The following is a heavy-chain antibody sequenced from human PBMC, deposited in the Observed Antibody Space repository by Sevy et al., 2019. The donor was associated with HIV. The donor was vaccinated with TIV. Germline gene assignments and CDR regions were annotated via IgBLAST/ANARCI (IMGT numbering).Heavy chain of an antibody. J-gene: IGHJ4*02. D-gene: IGHD6-13*01. V-gene: IGHV4-4*07. Sequence: SETLSLTCTVSGGSISGSYWSWIRQSAGKGLEWIGRIYPSGNTNFNPSLKSRVTMSVDTSKNHFSLKLTSMTAADTAAYYCAREDSSTWCFHFWGQGTLVTVSS. CDR2: IYPSGNT. CDR3: AREDSSTWCFHF. CDR1: GGSISGSY.